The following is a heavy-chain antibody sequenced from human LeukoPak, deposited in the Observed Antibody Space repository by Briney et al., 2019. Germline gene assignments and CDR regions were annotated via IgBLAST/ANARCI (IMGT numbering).Heavy chain of an antibody. V-gene: IGHV3-53*04. J-gene: IGHJ4*02. Sequence: GGSLRLSCAASGFTVSSNYMSWVRQAQGQGLEWVSVIYSGDSTYYADSVKGRFTISRHNSKNTLYLQMNSLRAEDTAVYYCAARMPRYSGGYYGIDYWSQGTLVTVSS. D-gene: IGHD1-26*01. CDR1: GFTVSSNY. CDR3: AARMPRYSGGYYGIDY. CDR2: IYSGDST.